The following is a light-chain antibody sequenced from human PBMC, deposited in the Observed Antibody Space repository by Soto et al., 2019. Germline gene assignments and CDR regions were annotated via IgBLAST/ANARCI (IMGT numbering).Light chain of an antibody. CDR3: AAWDDSLSGVV. CDR2: RNN. CDR1: SSNIGSNY. V-gene: IGLV1-47*01. Sequence: QAVVTQPPSASGTPGQRVTISCSGSSSNIGSNYVYWYQQLPGTAPKLLIYRNNQRPSGVPDRFSGSKSGTSASLAISGLRPEAEADYYCAAWDDSLSGVVFGGGTKLTVL. J-gene: IGLJ2*01.